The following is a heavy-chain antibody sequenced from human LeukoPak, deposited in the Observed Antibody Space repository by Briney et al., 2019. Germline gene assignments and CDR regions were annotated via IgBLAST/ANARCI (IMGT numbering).Heavy chain of an antibody. D-gene: IGHD2-15*01. Sequence: PGGSLRLSCAASGFTFSSYAMSWVRQAPGKGLEWVSAINGSGGSTYYADSVKGRFTISRDNSKNTLYLQMNSLRAEDTAVYYCAKVIRVVVVAATLDYWGQGTLVTVSS. CDR3: AKVIRVVVVAATLDY. J-gene: IGHJ4*02. CDR1: GFTFSSYA. V-gene: IGHV3-23*01. CDR2: INGSGGST.